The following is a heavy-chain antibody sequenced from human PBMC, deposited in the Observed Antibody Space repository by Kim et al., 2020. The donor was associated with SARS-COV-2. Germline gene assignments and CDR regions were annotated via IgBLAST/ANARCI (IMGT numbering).Heavy chain of an antibody. CDR2: IYYSGST. D-gene: IGHD3-3*01. J-gene: IGHJ2*01. CDR3: ARSYYDFWSGYYTGRRYF. V-gene: IGHV4-59*01. CDR1: GGSISSYY. Sequence: SETLSLTCTVSGGSISSYYWSWIRQPPGKGLEWIGYIYYSGSTNYNPSLKSRVTISVDTSKNQFSLKLSSVTAADTAVYYCARSYYDFWSGYYTGRRYF.